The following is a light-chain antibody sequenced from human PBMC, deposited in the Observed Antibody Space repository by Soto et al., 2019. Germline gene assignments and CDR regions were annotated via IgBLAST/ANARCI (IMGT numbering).Light chain of an antibody. CDR1: SSNIGAGYD. CDR3: QTYDSRLSGSV. Sequence: QSVLTQPPSVSGAPGQRVTISCAGSSSNIGAGYDVHWYQQIPGTAPKLLIHGNDNRPSGVPDRFSGSKSGTSASLAITGLQAEDEADYYCQTYDSRLSGSVFGGGTQLTVL. CDR2: GND. J-gene: IGLJ3*02. V-gene: IGLV1-40*01.